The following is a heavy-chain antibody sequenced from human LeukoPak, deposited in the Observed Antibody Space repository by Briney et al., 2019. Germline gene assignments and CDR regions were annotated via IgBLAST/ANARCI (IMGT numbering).Heavy chain of an antibody. J-gene: IGHJ4*02. CDR1: GFTFSSYG. CDR2: ISSSGSGGNT. CDR3: AKDPGNDYGDFFDY. D-gene: IGHD4-17*01. V-gene: IGHV3-23*01. Sequence: GGPLRLSCAASGFTFSSYGMHWARQAPGKGLEWVSGISSSGSGGNTYYADSVKGRFTISRDNSKNTLYLQMNSLRAEDTAVYYCAKDPGNDYGDFFDYWGQGTLVTVSS.